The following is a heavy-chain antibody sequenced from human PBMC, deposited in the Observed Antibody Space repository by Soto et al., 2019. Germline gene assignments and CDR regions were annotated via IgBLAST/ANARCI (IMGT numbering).Heavy chain of an antibody. CDR3: ARERGVYGLFDS. CDR2: IYPSGMP. CDR1: GGSISNAAYS. J-gene: IGHJ4*02. Sequence: QLQLQESGSGLVTPSHTLSLTCTVSGGSISNAAYSWSWIRQPPGKGLEWIGYIYPSGMPFYNPSLRSRVTTSIDRSNDQFSLNLKSVTAADTAVYYCARERGVYGLFDSWGQGTLVTVSS. D-gene: IGHD3-10*01. V-gene: IGHV4-30-2*01.